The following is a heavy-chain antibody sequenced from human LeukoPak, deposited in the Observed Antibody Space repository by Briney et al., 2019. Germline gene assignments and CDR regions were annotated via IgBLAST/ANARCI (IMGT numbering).Heavy chain of an antibody. Sequence: SETLSLTCTVSGGSISSYYWSWIRQPPGKGLEWIGYIYYSGSTNYNPSLKSRVTISVDTSKNQFSLKLSSVTAADTAVYYCAREAGDGYGQFDYWGQGTLVTVSS. CDR1: GGSISSYY. J-gene: IGHJ4*02. CDR3: AREAGDGYGQFDY. CDR2: IYYSGST. D-gene: IGHD5-24*01. V-gene: IGHV4-59*01.